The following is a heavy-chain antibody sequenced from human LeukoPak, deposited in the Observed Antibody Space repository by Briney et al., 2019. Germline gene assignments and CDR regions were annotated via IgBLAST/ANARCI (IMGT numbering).Heavy chain of an antibody. J-gene: IGHJ4*02. CDR3: AKVETAMFYRY. CDR1: GYSFTSYL. V-gene: IGHV5-51*01. Sequence: GGALKISCLGSGYSFTSYLLGWVRPMPGKGVEWMGIILPGDSDTRYSPSFQSQDTISPDKANSTASLQWSSLEASDSAMYYCAKVETAMFYRYWGQGTLVTVSS. D-gene: IGHD5-18*01. CDR2: ILPGDSDT.